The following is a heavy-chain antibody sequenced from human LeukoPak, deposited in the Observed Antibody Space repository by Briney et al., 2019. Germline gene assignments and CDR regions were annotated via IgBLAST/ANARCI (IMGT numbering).Heavy chain of an antibody. CDR1: GFTFSSYG. V-gene: IGHV3-30*03. CDR3: ARDSSGSYGGRFDY. Sequence: GGSLRLSCAASGFTFSSYGMHWVRQAPGKGLEWVAVISYDGSNKYYADSVKGRFTISRDNSKNTLYLQMNSLRAEDTAVYYCARDSSGSYGGRFDYWGQGTLVTVSS. J-gene: IGHJ4*02. D-gene: IGHD1-26*01. CDR2: ISYDGSNK.